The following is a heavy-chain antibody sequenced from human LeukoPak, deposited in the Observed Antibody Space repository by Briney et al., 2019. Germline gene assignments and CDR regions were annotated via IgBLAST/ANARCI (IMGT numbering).Heavy chain of an antibody. CDR2: ISWNNGDL. Sequence: GGSLRLSCAASGFSFGGYAMHWVRQPPGKGLEWVSGISWNNGDLHYADSVRGRFTISRDNAKNSLYLQMSSLRVEDMALYYCVRGPGMAVEKRYFDYWGQGALVTVSS. J-gene: IGHJ4*02. CDR1: GFSFGGYA. CDR3: VRGPGMAVEKRYFDY. V-gene: IGHV3-9*03. D-gene: IGHD6-19*01.